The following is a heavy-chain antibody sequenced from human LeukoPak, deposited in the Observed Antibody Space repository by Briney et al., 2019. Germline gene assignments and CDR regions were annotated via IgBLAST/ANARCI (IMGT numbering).Heavy chain of an antibody. Sequence: PGGSLRLSCAASGFTFSSYAMSWVRQAPGKGLEWVSAISGSGGSTYYADSVKGRFTISRDNSKNTPYLQMNSLRAEDTAVYYCAKGYLEWLLYDAFDIWGQGTMVTVSS. CDR1: GFTFSSYA. CDR3: AKGYLEWLLYDAFDI. V-gene: IGHV3-23*01. CDR2: ISGSGGST. J-gene: IGHJ3*02. D-gene: IGHD3-3*01.